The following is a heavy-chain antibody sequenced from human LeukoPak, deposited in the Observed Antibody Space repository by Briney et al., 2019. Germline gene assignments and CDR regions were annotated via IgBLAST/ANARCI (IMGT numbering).Heavy chain of an antibody. CDR3: ARGLYGVYARRAEYFQH. CDR1: GGSFSGYY. D-gene: IGHD4-17*01. Sequence: PSETLSLTCAVYGGSFSGYYWSWIRQPSGKGLEWIGEINHSGSTNYNPSLKSRVTISVDTSRNQFSLKLSSVTAADTAVYYCARGLYGVYARRAEYFQHWGQGTLVTVSS. V-gene: IGHV4-34*01. J-gene: IGHJ1*01. CDR2: INHSGST.